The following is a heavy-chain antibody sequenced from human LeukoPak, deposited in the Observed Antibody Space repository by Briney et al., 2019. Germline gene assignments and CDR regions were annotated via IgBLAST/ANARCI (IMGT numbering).Heavy chain of an antibody. J-gene: IGHJ4*02. CDR2: MNPNSGNT. CDR1: GYTFTSYD. V-gene: IGHV1-8*01. CDR3: ARGEIAAAGNEFDY. Sequence: ASVKVSCKASGYTFTSYDINWVRQATGQGLEWMGWMNPNSGNTGYAQKFQGRVTMTRNTSISTAYMELSSLRSEDTAVYYCARGEIAAAGNEFDYWSQGTLVTVSS. D-gene: IGHD6-13*01.